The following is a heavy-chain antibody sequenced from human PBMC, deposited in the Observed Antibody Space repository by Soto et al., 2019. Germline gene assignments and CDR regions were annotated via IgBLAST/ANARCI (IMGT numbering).Heavy chain of an antibody. D-gene: IGHD3-3*01. J-gene: IGHJ6*02. CDR2: ISAYNGNT. V-gene: IGHV1-18*04. Sequence: APVKVSCKASGYTFTSYGISWVRQAPGQGLEWMGWISAYNGNTNYAQKLQGRVTMTTDTSTSTAYMELRSLRSDDTAVYYCARDGFGVVINYYSMDVWGQGTTVTVSS. CDR1: GYTFTSYG. CDR3: ARDGFGVVINYYSMDV.